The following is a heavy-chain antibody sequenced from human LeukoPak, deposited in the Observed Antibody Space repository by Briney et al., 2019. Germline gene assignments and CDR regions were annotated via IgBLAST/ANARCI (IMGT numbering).Heavy chain of an antibody. J-gene: IGHJ6*03. CDR3: ARAGMGAILRVFPEYYYYMDV. V-gene: IGHV3-48*03. D-gene: IGHD1-26*01. CDR2: ISSSGSTI. CDR1: GFTFSSYE. Sequence: HAGGSLRLSCAASGFTFSSYEMNWVRQAPGKGLEWVSYISSSGSTIYYADSVKGRFTISRDNAKNSLYLQMNSLRAEDTAVYYCARAGMGAILRVFPEYYYYMDVWGKGTTVTISS.